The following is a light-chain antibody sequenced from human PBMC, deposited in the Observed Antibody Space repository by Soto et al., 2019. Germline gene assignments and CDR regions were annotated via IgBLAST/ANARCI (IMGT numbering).Light chain of an antibody. CDR2: ATS. CDR1: QSVSSNY. CDR3: QQYGDDNSPRYR. J-gene: IGKJ2*03. V-gene: IGKV3-20*01. Sequence: EIVWTQSPGTLSLSPGDRVTLSCRASQSVSSNYLAWYQQKPGQAPRLLIYATSARATGIPDRFSGSGSGTDFTLTISRLEPEDFAMYYCQQYGDDNSPRYRFGQGTRLEI.